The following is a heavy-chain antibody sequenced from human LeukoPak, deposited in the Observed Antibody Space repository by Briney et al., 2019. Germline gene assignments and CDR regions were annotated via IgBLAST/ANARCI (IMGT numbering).Heavy chain of an antibody. J-gene: IGHJ5*02. CDR3: ARGRRLIVVVPAAKRGSWFDP. D-gene: IGHD2-2*01. CDR2: ISYDGSNK. Sequence: GGSLRLSCAASGFTFSSYGMHWVRQAPGKGLEWVAVISYDGSNKYYADSVKGRFTISRDNSKNTLYLQMNSLRAEDTAVYYCARGRRLIVVVPAAKRGSWFDPWGQGTLVTVSS. V-gene: IGHV3-30*03. CDR1: GFTFSSYG.